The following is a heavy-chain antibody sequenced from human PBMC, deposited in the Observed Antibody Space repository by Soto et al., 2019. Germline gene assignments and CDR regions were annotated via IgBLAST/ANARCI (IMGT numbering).Heavy chain of an antibody. Sequence: GGSLRLSRAASGFTFSNYWMHWVRQAPGKGLVWVSRVNGDGSGTFYADSVKGRFTISRDDAENTVFLQMNSLRAEDTAVYYCTTDSGYRRSSLYFDYWGQGTQVTVSS. CDR3: TTDSGYRRSSLYFDY. CDR2: VNGDGSGT. J-gene: IGHJ4*02. D-gene: IGHD6-6*01. CDR1: GFTFSNYW. V-gene: IGHV3-74*01.